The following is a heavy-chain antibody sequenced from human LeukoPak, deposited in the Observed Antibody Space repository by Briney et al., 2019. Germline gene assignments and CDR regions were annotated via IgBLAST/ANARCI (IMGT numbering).Heavy chain of an antibody. D-gene: IGHD4-17*01. CDR3: ARDLGGDYFIDAFGI. CDR2: IKQDGSEK. J-gene: IGHJ3*02. V-gene: IGHV3-7*01. CDR1: GFTFSSYW. Sequence: PGGSLRLSCAASGFTFSSYWMSWVRQAPGKGLEWVANIKQDGSEKYYVDSVKGRFTISRDNAKNSLYLQMNSLRAEDTAVYYCARDLGGDYFIDAFGIWGQGTMVTVSS.